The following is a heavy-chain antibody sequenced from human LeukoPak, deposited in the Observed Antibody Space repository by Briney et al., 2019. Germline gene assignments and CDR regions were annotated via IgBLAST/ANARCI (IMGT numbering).Heavy chain of an antibody. V-gene: IGHV5-51*01. CDR2: IYPGDSET. CDR3: ARGGITRSAPFDY. Sequence: GESLKISCKCSGYNLTRYWIGWVRQMPGKGLEWMGIIYPGDSETRYSPSFQDQVTISADKSISTAYLQWSSLKASDTTMYYCARGGITRSAPFDYWGQGALVTVSS. CDR1: GYNLTRYW. J-gene: IGHJ4*02. D-gene: IGHD1-14*01.